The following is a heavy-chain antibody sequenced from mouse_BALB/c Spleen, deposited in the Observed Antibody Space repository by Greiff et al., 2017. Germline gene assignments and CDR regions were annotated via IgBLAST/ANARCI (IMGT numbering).Heavy chain of an antibody. CDR2: INSNGGST. CDR3: ARVITSLFDY. J-gene: IGHJ2*01. Sequence: DVQLVESGGGLVQPGGSLKLSCAASGFTFSSYGMSWVRQTPDKRLELVATINSNGGSTYYPDSVKGRFTISRDNAKNTLYLQMSSLKSEDTAMYYCARVITSLFDYWGQGTTLTVSS. D-gene: IGHD1-1*01. V-gene: IGHV5-6-3*01. CDR1: GFTFSSYG.